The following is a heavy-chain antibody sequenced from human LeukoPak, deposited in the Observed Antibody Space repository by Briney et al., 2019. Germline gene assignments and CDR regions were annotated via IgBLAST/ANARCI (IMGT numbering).Heavy chain of an antibody. D-gene: IGHD3-22*01. CDR2: IYYSGST. J-gene: IGHJ3*02. V-gene: IGHV4-59*12. CDR1: GGSISSYY. Sequence: PSETLSLTCTVSGGSISSYYWSWIRQPPGKGLEWIGYIYYSGSTSYNPSLKSRVTISVDTSKNQFSLKLSALTAADTAMYYCARVRTPYHYKSIDPPGALDIWGQGTMVTVSS. CDR3: ARVRTPYHYKSIDPPGALDI.